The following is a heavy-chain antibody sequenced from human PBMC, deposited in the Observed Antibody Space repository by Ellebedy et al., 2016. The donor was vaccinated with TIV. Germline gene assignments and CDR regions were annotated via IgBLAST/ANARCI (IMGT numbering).Heavy chain of an antibody. CDR3: ARQGPSITMVRGVNWFDP. J-gene: IGHJ5*02. CDR2: IYYTGSI. CDR1: GGSISSSSHY. V-gene: IGHV4-39*01. Sequence: SETLSLTCSVSGGSISSSSHYWGWIRQPPGKGLEWIGSIYYTGSIYYNPSLKRRVTISVDTSKNQFSLNLNSLTAADTAVYYCARQGPSITMVRGVNWFDPWGQGTLVTVSS. D-gene: IGHD3-10*01.